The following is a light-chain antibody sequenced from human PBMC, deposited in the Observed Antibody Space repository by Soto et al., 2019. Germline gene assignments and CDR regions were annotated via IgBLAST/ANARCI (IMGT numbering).Light chain of an antibody. CDR1: QSVSSNY. CDR2: DAS. Sequence: EIVLTQSPGTLSLSPGERATLSCRASQSVSSNYVAWFQHHPGQAPRLLIYDASSRATGIPDRFSGSGSGTDFTLTISRLDPEDFAVYYCQQYGTSPMTFGQGTKVDIK. J-gene: IGKJ1*01. CDR3: QQYGTSPMT. V-gene: IGKV3-20*01.